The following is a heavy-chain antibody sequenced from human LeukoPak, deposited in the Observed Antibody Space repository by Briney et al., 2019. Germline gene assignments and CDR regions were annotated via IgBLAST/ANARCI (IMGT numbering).Heavy chain of an antibody. J-gene: IGHJ3*02. CDR2: IYTSGST. CDR1: GGSISSGSYY. V-gene: IGHV4-61*02. CDR3: ARDRQGFDAFDI. Sequence: SQTLSLTCTVSGGSISSGSYYWSWIRQPAWKGLEWIGRIYTSGSTNYNPSLKSRVTISVDTSKNQFSLKLSSVTAADTAVYYCARDRQGFDAFDIWGQGTIVTVSS. D-gene: IGHD6-6*01.